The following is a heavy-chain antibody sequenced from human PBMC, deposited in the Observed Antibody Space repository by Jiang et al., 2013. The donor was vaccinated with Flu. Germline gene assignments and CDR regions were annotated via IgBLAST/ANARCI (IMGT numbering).Heavy chain of an antibody. J-gene: IGHJ4*02. CDR1: GFTFSSYA. V-gene: IGHV3-23*01. Sequence: RLSCAASGFTFSSYAMSWVRQAPGKGLEWVSAISGSGGSTYYADSVKGRFTISRDNSKNTLYLQMNSLRAEDTAVYYCAKDRDYGDLLGYFDYWGQGTLVTVSS. D-gene: IGHD4-17*01. CDR3: AKDRDYGDLLGYFDY. CDR2: ISGSGGST.